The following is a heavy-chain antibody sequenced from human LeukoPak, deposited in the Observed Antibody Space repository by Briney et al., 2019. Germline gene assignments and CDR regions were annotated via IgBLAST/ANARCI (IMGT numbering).Heavy chain of an antibody. Sequence: GGSLRLSCAASGFTFSTYGMHWVRQAPGKGLEWVAFIWYDGSNKYYADSVKGRFTISRDNSKNTLFLQMNSLRAEDTAVYYCAREVTNDAFDIWGQGTKVTVSP. CDR3: AREVTNDAFDI. CDR1: GFTFSTYG. CDR2: IWYDGSNK. V-gene: IGHV3-33*01. J-gene: IGHJ3*02. D-gene: IGHD4-17*01.